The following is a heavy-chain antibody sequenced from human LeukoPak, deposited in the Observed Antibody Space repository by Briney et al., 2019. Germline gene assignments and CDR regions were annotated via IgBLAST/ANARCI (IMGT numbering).Heavy chain of an antibody. J-gene: IGHJ4*02. Sequence: GGSLRLSCAASGFTVSSNYMSWVRQAPGKGLEWVSVIYTGGSTFYADSVKGRFIISRDNSKNTLYLQMNSLRAEDTAIYYCARDASGSSHYRGQGTLVTVSS. CDR1: GFTVSSNY. CDR2: IYTGGST. D-gene: IGHD6-19*01. V-gene: IGHV3-66*01. CDR3: ARDASGSSHY.